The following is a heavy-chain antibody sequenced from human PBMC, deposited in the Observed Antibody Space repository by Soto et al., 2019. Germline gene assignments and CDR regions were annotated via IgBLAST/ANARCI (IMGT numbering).Heavy chain of an antibody. D-gene: IGHD6-19*01. CDR1: GFTFSSYA. V-gene: IGHV3-23*01. J-gene: IGHJ4*02. CDR3: AKDLGGPIAVAGTDY. Sequence: GGSLRLSCAASGFTFSSYAMSWVRQAPGKGLEWVSAISGSGGSTYYADSVKGRFTISRDNSKNTLYLQMNSLRAEDTAVYYCAKDLGGPIAVAGTDYWGQGTLVTVSS. CDR2: ISGSGGST.